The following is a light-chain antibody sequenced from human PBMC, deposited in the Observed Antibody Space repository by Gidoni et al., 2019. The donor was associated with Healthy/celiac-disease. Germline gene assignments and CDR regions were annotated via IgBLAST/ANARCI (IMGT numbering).Light chain of an antibody. CDR2: AAS. CDR1: QSISSY. V-gene: IGKV1-39*01. Sequence: IQMNPSPSSLSASVGDRVTITCRASQSISSYLNWYQQKPGKAPKLLIYAASSLQRGVPARFSGSGSGTDFTLTISSLQPEDFATYYCQQSYSTPQTFGQGTKLEIK. CDR3: QQSYSTPQT. J-gene: IGKJ2*01.